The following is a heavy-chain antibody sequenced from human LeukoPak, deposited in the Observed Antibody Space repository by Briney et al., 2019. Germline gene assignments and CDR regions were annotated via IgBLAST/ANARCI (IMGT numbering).Heavy chain of an antibody. CDR1: GFTFSNYA. V-gene: IGHV3-23*01. J-gene: IGHJ4*02. D-gene: IGHD3-22*01. Sequence: GGSLRLSCAASGFTFSNYAMAWVRQAPGKGLEWVSAISGSGGSTYYADSVKGRFTISRDNSKNTLYLQMNSLRAEDTAVYYCAKGGYDSSGYYYLPYFDYWGQGTLVTVSS. CDR3: AKGGYDSSGYYYLPYFDY. CDR2: ISGSGGST.